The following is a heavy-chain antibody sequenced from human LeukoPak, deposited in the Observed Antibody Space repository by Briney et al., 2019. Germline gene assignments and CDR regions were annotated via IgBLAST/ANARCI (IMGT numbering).Heavy chain of an antibody. D-gene: IGHD2-2*01. V-gene: IGHV4-59*01. CDR2: IYYSGST. CDR3: ARVRKLGVLDCSSTSCQYYFDY. Sequence: SETLSLTCTVSGGSISSYYWSWIRQPPGKGLEWIGYIYYSGSTNYNPSLKSRVTISVDTSKNQLSLKLSSVTAADTAVYYCARVRKLGVLDCSSTSCQYYFDYWGQGTLVTVSS. J-gene: IGHJ4*02. CDR1: GGSISSYY.